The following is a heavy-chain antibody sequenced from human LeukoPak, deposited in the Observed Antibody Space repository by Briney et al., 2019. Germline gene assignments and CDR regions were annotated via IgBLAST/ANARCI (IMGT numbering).Heavy chain of an antibody. D-gene: IGHD1-26*01. CDR1: GFTLSAYW. J-gene: IGHJ4*02. CDR2: INSDGSTT. CDR3: ASSAYNGIKLDY. V-gene: IGHV3-74*01. Sequence: GGSLRLSCAASGFTLSAYWMYWVRQAPGKGLVWVSRINSDGSTTTYADSVKGRFTISRDNARNTLYLQMKSLRAEDTAVYYCASSAYNGIKLDYWGQGNLVTVSS.